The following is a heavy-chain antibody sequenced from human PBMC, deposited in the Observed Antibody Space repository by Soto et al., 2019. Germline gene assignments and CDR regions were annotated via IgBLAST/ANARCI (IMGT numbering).Heavy chain of an antibody. CDR1: GFTFCDYY. J-gene: IGHJ6*04. Sequence: AGGSLRLSCAASGFTFCDYYMSWIRQAPGKGLEWVSYISSSGSTIYYADSVKGRFTISRDNAKNSLYLQMNSLRAEDTAVYYCARDQRYCSSTSCPMDVWGKGTTVTVSS. CDR3: ARDQRYCSSTSCPMDV. D-gene: IGHD2-2*01. V-gene: IGHV3-11*01. CDR2: ISSSGSTI.